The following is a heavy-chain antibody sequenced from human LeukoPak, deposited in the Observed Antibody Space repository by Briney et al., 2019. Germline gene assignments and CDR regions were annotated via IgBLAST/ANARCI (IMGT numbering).Heavy chain of an antibody. CDR1: GYTFTGYY. CDR2: INPNSGGT. J-gene: IGHJ6*03. V-gene: IGHV1-2*02. Sequence: ASVKVSCKASGYTFTGYYMHWVRQAPGQGLEWMGWINPNSGGTNYAQKFQGRVTMTRDTSISTAYMELSRPRSDDTAVYYCASERSTGYYYYMDVWGKGTTVTVSS. CDR3: ASERSTGYYYYMDV. D-gene: IGHD3-10*01.